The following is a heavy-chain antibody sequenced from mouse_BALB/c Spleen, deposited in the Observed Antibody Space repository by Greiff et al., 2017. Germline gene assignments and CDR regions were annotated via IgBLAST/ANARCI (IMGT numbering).Heavy chain of an antibody. CDR3: ARRGLYYGSSCGFAY. J-gene: IGHJ3*01. Sequence: EVKVIESGGGLVQPGGSLKLSCAASGFDFSRYWMSWVRQAPGKGLEWIGEINPDSSTINYTPSLKDKFIISRDNAKNTLYLQMSKVRSEDTALYYCARRGLYYGSSCGFAYWGQGTLVTVSA. D-gene: IGHD1-1*01. V-gene: IGHV4-1*02. CDR1: GFDFSRYW. CDR2: INPDSSTI.